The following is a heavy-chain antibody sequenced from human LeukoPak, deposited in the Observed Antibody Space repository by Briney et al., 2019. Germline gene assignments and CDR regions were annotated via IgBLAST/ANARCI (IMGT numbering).Heavy chain of an antibody. V-gene: IGHV3-15*05. D-gene: IGHD3-22*01. CDR2: IKSDSDGGTA. J-gene: IGHJ4*02. CDR3: ARAGDYYVSISGFDY. Sequence: GGSLRLSCVGSGFSFGNAWMDWVRQAQGKGLEWVGRIKSDSDGGTADYAAPVEGRFTISRDESRNTLYLQMNSLRAEDTAVYYCARAGDYYVSISGFDYWGQGTLVTVSS. CDR1: GFSFGNAW.